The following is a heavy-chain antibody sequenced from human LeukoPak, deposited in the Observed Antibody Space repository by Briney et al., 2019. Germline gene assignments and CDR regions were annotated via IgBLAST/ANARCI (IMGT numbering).Heavy chain of an antibody. J-gene: IGHJ4*02. CDR1: GGTFSSYA. CDR3: ARSWSSGSYAPMRY. D-gene: IGHD6-19*01. CDR2: IIPIFGTA. V-gene: IGHV1-69*05. Sequence: AASVKVSCKASGGTFSSYAISWVRQAPGQGLEWMGGIIPIFGTANYAQKFQGRVTITTDESTSTAYMELSSLRSEDTAVYYCARSWSSGSYAPMRYWGQGTLVTVSS.